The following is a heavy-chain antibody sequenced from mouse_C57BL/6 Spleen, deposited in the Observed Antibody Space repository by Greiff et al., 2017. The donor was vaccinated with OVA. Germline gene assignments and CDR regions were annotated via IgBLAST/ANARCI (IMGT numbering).Heavy chain of an antibody. D-gene: IGHD1-1*01. CDR3: AKNGGYGSSPYAMDY. Sequence: VQLVESGPGLVQPSQSLSITCTVSGFSLTSYGVHWVRQSPGKGLEWLGVIWRGGSTDYNAAFMSRLSITKDNSKSQVFFKMNSLQADDTAIYYCAKNGGYGSSPYAMDYWGQGTSVTVSS. V-gene: IGHV2-5*01. J-gene: IGHJ4*01. CDR2: IWRGGST. CDR1: GFSLTSYG.